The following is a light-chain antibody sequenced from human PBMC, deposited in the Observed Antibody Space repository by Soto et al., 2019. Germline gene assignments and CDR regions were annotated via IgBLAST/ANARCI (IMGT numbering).Light chain of an antibody. J-gene: IGLJ3*02. Sequence: QSALTQPPSASGSPGQSVTISCSGTSSDVGGFNYVSWYQQHPGRAPKVLIYEVNKRPSGVPDRFSGSKSGSTASLTVSGLQAEDEADYFCCSYAGNRRVFGGGTKLTVL. CDR2: EVN. CDR1: SSDVGGFNY. V-gene: IGLV2-8*01. CDR3: CSYAGNRRV.